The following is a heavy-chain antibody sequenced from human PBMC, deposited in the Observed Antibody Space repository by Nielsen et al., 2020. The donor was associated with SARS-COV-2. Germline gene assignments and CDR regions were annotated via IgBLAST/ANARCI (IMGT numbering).Heavy chain of an antibody. D-gene: IGHD4-23*01. Sequence: GGSLRLSCTVSGFNFSDYEMNWVRQAPGKGLDWVAIISYDGRNKQYADSVKGRFTISRDNSKNTVYLQMNSLRAEDTAVYYCAKDWDYGGNRYFDYWGQGTLVTVSS. V-gene: IGHV3-30*04. CDR3: AKDWDYGGNRYFDY. CDR2: ISYDGRNK. CDR1: GFNFSDYE. J-gene: IGHJ4*02.